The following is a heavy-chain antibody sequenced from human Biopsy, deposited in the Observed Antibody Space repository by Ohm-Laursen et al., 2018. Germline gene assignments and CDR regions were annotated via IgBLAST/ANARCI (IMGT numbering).Heavy chain of an antibody. D-gene: IGHD3-16*01. V-gene: IGHV3-30*03. CDR2: ISFDGSDQ. CDR1: RFTFSTYG. Sequence: SLRLSCAAARFTFSTYGMHWVRQAPGKGLEWVAVISFDGSDQKYADSVKGRFTISRDNSKNTLYLQMTNLRAEDTAVYYCGRSYGIMAAPVHLWGQGTLVTVSS. J-gene: IGHJ4*01. CDR3: GRSYGIMAAPVHL.